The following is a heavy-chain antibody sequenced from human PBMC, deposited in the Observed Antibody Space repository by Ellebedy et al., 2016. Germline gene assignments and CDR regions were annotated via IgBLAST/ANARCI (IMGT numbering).Heavy chain of an antibody. D-gene: IGHD6-19*01. Sequence: GESLKISCAASGFTFSNYGIHWVRQAPGKGLEWVAVVSYDGNSRYYANSVKGRFTISRDNSKNTLYLQMNSLRAEDTAVYYCARSYSSDTYWYYFDYWGQGILVTVSS. CDR2: VSYDGNSR. J-gene: IGHJ4*02. CDR1: GFTFSNYG. CDR3: ARSYSSDTYWYYFDY. V-gene: IGHV3-30*03.